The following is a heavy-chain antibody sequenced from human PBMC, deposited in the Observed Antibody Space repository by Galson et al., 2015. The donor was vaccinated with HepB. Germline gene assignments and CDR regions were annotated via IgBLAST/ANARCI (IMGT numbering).Heavy chain of an antibody. CDR1: GFTFNTYW. CDR3: ARAPSSGWTLFDY. D-gene: IGHD6-19*01. J-gene: IGHJ4*02. CDR2: INRDGSER. V-gene: IGHV3-7*03. Sequence: SLRLSCAASGFTFNTYWMSRVRQAPGKGLEWVANINRDGSERYYVDSVKGRFTISRDNAKNSLYLQMNSLRAEDTAVYYCARAPSSGWTLFDYWGQGALVTVSS.